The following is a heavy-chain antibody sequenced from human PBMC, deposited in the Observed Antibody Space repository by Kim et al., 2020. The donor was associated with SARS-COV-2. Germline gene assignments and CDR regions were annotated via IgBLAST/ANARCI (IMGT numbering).Heavy chain of an antibody. CDR1: GGSFSGYY. D-gene: IGHD2-8*01. CDR2: INHSGST. CDR3: ARDCTNGVCQQTVYGMDV. V-gene: IGHV4-34*01. Sequence: SETLSLTCAVYGGSFSGYYWSWIRQPPGKGLEWIGEINHSGSTNYNPSLKSRVTISVDTSKNQFSLKLSSVTAADTAVYYCARDCTNGVCQQTVYGMDVWGQGTTVTVSS. J-gene: IGHJ6*02.